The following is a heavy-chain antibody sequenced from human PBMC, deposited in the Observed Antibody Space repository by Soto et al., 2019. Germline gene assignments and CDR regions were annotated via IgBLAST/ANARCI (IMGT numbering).Heavy chain of an antibody. CDR2: IYHCGST. D-gene: IGHD2-2*02. CDR1: GGSISSGGYS. J-gene: IGHJ4*02. CDR3: ARGLSHYCSSTSCYTEGFDY. V-gene: IGHV4-30-2*01. Sequence: QLQLQESGSGLVKPSQTLSLTCAVSGGSISSGGYSWSWIRQPPGKGLEWIGYIYHCGSTYYNPSLKSRVTISVDRSKNQFSLKLSSVTAADTAVYYCARGLSHYCSSTSCYTEGFDYWGQGTLVTVSS.